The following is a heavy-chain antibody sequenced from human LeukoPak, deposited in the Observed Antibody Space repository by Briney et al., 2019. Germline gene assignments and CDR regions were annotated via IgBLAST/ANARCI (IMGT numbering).Heavy chain of an antibody. J-gene: IGHJ1*01. CDR1: GFIFSNYG. Sequence: GGSLRLSCAASGFIFSNYGLHWVRQAPGKGLEWVAFIPYDGSNKYYVDSVKGRFTISRDNSKNTLYLQMNSLRAEDTAVYYCAKVAYSSGWSPGYFQDWAQGTLVTVSS. CDR3: AKVAYSSGWSPGYFQD. V-gene: IGHV3-30*02. CDR2: IPYDGSNK. D-gene: IGHD6-19*01.